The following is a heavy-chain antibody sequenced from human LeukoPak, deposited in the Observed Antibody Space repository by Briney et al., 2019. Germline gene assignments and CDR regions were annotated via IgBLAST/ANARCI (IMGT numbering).Heavy chain of an antibody. CDR2: IRYDGSNK. J-gene: IGHJ4*02. Sequence: GGSLRLSCAASGFTFSSYGMHWVRQAPGKGLEWVAFIRYDGSNKYYADSVKGRFTISRDNSKNTLYLQMNSLRAEDTGVYYCAKWGLGATMKYYFDYWGQGTLVTVSS. CDR3: AKWGLGATMKYYFDY. D-gene: IGHD1-26*01. CDR1: GFTFSSYG. V-gene: IGHV3-30*02.